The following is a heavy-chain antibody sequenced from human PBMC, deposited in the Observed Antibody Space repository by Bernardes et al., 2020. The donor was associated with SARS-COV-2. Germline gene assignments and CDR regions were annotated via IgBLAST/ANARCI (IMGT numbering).Heavy chain of an antibody. CDR2: ISSSSSYT. V-gene: IGHV3-11*03. CDR1: GFTFSDYY. Sequence: GRSLKLSCAASGFTFSDYYMSWIRQAPGKGLEWDSYISSSSSYTNYADSVKGRFTISRDNAKNSLYLQMNSLRAEDTAVYYCASLTSGRHFDYWGQGTLVTVSS. D-gene: IGHD2-2*01. J-gene: IGHJ4*02. CDR3: ASLTSGRHFDY.